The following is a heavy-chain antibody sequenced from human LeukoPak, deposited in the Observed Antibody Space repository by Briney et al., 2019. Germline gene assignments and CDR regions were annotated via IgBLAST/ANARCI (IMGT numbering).Heavy chain of an antibody. Sequence: SETLSLTCTVSGGSITSYYWTYIRQPAGKGLEWIGRIHSSGGTNYSPSLKSRVTMSLDTSKNQFSLNLSSVTAADTAIYYCAREFSGTSIAARVFNSWGQGTLVTVSS. CDR3: AREFSGTSIAARVFNS. J-gene: IGHJ4*02. CDR1: GGSITSYY. D-gene: IGHD6-6*01. V-gene: IGHV4-4*07. CDR2: IHSSGGT.